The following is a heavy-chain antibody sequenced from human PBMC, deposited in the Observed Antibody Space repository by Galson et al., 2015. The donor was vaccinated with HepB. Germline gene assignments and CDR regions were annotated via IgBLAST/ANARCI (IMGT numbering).Heavy chain of an antibody. CDR2: ISSSSSTI. J-gene: IGHJ4*02. Sequence: SLRLSCAASGFTFSSYSMNWVRQAPGKGLEWVSYISSSSSTIYYADSVKGRFTISRDNAKNSLYLQMNSLRDEDTAVYYCARARWELPWRPFSFDYWGQGTLVTVSS. CDR1: GFTFSSYS. CDR3: ARARWELPWRPFSFDY. V-gene: IGHV3-48*02. D-gene: IGHD1-26*01.